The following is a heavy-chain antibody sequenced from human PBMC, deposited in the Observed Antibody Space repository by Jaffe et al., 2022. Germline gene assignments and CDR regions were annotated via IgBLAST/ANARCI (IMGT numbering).Heavy chain of an antibody. Sequence: QVQLQESGPGLVKPSETLSLTCTVSGGSISSYYWSWIRQPPGKGLEWIGYIYYSGSTNYNPSLKSRVTISVDTSKNQFSLKLSSVTAADTAVYYCARETMGGLSYWGQGTLVTVSS. CDR1: GGSISSYY. CDR2: IYYSGST. D-gene: IGHD3-10*01. J-gene: IGHJ4*02. CDR3: ARETMGGLSY. V-gene: IGHV4-59*01.